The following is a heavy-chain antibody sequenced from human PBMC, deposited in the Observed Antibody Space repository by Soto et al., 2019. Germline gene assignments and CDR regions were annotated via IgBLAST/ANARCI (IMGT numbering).Heavy chain of an antibody. CDR3: LKDVMPGGADC. Sequence: EVKLVESGGGLVQPGRSLRLSCVASGFTSDDYAMHWVRQAPGKGLEWVAGIYWNSNRIDYGESVKGRFTISRENAEKSLYLQMNSLRPEDTAMYFCLKDVMPGGADCWGQGTLVTVSS. J-gene: IGHJ4*02. V-gene: IGHV3-9*02. CDR2: IYWNSNRI. D-gene: IGHD3-16*01. CDR1: GFTSDDYA.